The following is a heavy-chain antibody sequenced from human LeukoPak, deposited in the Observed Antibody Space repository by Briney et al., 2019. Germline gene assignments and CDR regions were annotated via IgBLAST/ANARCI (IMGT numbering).Heavy chain of an antibody. J-gene: IGHJ5*02. D-gene: IGHD3-22*01. CDR1: GYTFTSYA. Sequence: ASVKVSCKASGYTFTSYAMHWVRQAPGQRLEWMGWINAGNGNTKYSQKFQGRVTITRDTSASTAYMELSSLRSEDTAVYYCARSVGIPNWFDPWGQGTLVTVSS. CDR2: INAGNGNT. CDR3: ARSVGIPNWFDP. V-gene: IGHV1-3*01.